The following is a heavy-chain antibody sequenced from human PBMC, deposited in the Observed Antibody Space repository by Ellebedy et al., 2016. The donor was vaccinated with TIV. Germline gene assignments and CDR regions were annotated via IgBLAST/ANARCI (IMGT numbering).Heavy chain of an antibody. D-gene: IGHD4-17*01. CDR3: ATDGSYGDYLSPAHASVM. V-gene: IGHV3-7*01. CDR1: GFSFSNYW. CDR2: INKDATKT. Sequence: GESLKISCAASGFSFSNYWMTWVRQAPGKGLEWVANINKDATKTFYVDSVEGRFTISRDNAKNSLFLQMNSLGVEDTAVYYCATDGSYGDYLSPAHASVMWGQGTLVSVSS. J-gene: IGHJ3*02.